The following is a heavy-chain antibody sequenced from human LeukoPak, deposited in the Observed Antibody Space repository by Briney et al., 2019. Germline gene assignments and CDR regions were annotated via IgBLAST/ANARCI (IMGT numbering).Heavy chain of an antibody. CDR3: AREARGDYGDLDYYYYGMDV. CDR2: ISAYNGIT. V-gene: IGHV1-18*01. J-gene: IGHJ6*02. CDR1: GGTFSSYA. D-gene: IGHD4-17*01. Sequence: AASVKVSCKVSGGTFSSYAISWVRQAPGQGLEWMGWISAYNGITNYAQKLQGRVTMTTDTSTSTAYMELRSLRSDDTAVYYCAREARGDYGDLDYYYYGMDVWGQGTTVTVSS.